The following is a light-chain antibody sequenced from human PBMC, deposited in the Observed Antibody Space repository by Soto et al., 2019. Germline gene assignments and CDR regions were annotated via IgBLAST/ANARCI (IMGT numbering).Light chain of an antibody. V-gene: IGLV1-40*01. Sequence: QSVLTQPPSVSGAPGQRVTISCTGSSSNIGAGYDVLWYQQLPGTAPKLLIYAYNIRPSGVADRFSGSKSGTSASLAITGLQAEDEADYYCQSYDSSLSVYVVFGGGTKLTVL. CDR1: SSNIGAGYD. CDR2: AYN. J-gene: IGLJ2*01. CDR3: QSYDSSLSVYVV.